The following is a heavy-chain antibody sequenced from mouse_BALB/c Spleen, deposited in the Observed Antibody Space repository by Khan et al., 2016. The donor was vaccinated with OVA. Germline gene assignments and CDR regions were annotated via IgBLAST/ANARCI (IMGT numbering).Heavy chain of an antibody. D-gene: IGHD2-1*01. Sequence: DLVKPGASVKLSCKASGYTFTSYWINWIKQRPGQGLEWIGRIGPGSGSTHYNEMFKGKATLTVDTSSTTAYIQLSSLSSEDSAVYFCARENYDGNSYYAMDYWGQGTSVTVSS. V-gene: IGHV1S41*01. CDR3: ARENYDGNSYYAMDY. CDR2: IGPGSGST. CDR1: GYTFTSYW. J-gene: IGHJ4*01.